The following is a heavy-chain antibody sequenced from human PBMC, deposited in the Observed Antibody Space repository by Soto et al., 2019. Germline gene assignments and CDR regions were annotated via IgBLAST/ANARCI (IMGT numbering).Heavy chain of an antibody. CDR1: GGSISSSSYY. V-gene: IGHV4-39*01. J-gene: IGHJ4*02. D-gene: IGHD4-17*01. CDR3: ARQTTVVTPFDY. Sequence: PSETLSLTCTVSGGSISSSSYYWGWLRQPPGKGLEWIGSSYYSGSTYYNPSLKSRVTISVDTSKSQFSLKLSSVTAADTAVYYCARQTTVVTPFDYCGQGTRVTVAS. CDR2: SYYSGST.